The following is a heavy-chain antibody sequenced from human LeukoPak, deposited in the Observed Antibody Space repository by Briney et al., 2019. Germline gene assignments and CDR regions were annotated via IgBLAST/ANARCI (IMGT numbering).Heavy chain of an antibody. CDR2: IYTSGST. D-gene: IGHD3-10*01. Sequence: PSETLSLTCTVSGGSISSYYWSWIRQPAGKGLEWIGRIYTSGSTNYNPSLKSRVTMSVDTSKNQFSLKLSSVTAADTAVYYCAIAQLWFGELYWFDPWGQGTLVTVSS. CDR3: AIAQLWFGELYWFDP. V-gene: IGHV4-4*07. CDR1: GGSISSYY. J-gene: IGHJ5*02.